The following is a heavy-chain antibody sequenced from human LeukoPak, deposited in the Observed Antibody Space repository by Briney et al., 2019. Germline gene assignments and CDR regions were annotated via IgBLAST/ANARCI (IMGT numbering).Heavy chain of an antibody. CDR2: IYYSGST. CDR1: GGSISSSSYY. D-gene: IGHD6-6*01. V-gene: IGHV4-31*03. Sequence: SETLSLTCTVSGGSISSSSYYWGWIRQPPGKGLEWIGYIYYSGSTYYNPSLKSRVTISVDTSKNQFSLKLSSVTAADTAVYYCATRYSSSNYYGMDVWGQGTTVTVSS. J-gene: IGHJ6*02. CDR3: ATRYSSSNYYGMDV.